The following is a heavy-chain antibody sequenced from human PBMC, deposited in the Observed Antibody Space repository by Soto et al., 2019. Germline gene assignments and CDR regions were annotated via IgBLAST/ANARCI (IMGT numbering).Heavy chain of an antibody. CDR2: IGDGGGTT. D-gene: IGHD5-12*01. V-gene: IGHV3-23*01. CDR1: GFTISSYA. J-gene: IGHJ5*02. CDR3: GKDLGSGYDNWFDP. Sequence: GGSLRLSCGASGFTISSYAMNWVRQAPGKGLEWVSGIGDGGGTTDYADSVKGRFTISRDNSKNTLYLQMNSLRAEDTAVYYCGKDLGSGYDNWFDPWGQGTLVTVSS.